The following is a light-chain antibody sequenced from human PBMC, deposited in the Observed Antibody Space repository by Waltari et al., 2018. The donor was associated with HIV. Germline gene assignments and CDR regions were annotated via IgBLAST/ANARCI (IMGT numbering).Light chain of an antibody. CDR2: EVT. Sequence: QSALTQPPSASGSPGQSVTISCPGTSSAFGAYLHVSWYQHHPGKAPKLIIYEVTKRPSGAPDRFSGSKSGNTASLTISGLQTEDEADYYCSFFAGNNRLFGGGTKVTVL. CDR3: SFFAGNNRL. V-gene: IGLV2-8*01. CDR1: SSAFGAYLH. J-gene: IGLJ2*01.